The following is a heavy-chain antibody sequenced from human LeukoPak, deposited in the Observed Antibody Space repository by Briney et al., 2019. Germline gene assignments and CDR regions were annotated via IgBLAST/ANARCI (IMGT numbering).Heavy chain of an antibody. Sequence: GESLKISCRGSGYSFGNYWIAWVRQMPGKGLEWMGIVYPGDSSTKYSPSFQGQVTISVDRSINTAYLQWSSPTASDTAMYYCARLTDYYDSSGYYRNYNWFDPWGQGTLVTVSS. D-gene: IGHD3-22*01. CDR3: ARLTDYYDSSGYYRNYNWFDP. CDR1: GYSFGNYW. V-gene: IGHV5-51*01. J-gene: IGHJ5*02. CDR2: VYPGDSST.